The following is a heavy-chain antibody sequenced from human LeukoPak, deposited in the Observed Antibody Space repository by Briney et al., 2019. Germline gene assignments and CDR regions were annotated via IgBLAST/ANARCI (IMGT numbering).Heavy chain of an antibody. CDR1: GGSISSSSYY. V-gene: IGHV4-39*07. D-gene: IGHD6-13*01. CDR3: ARVLFSSSWYWFDP. Sequence: LETLSLTCTVSGGSISSSSYYWDWIRQPPGKGLEWIGSIYYSGSTSYNPSLKSRVTISVDTSKNQFSLKLSSVTAADTAVYYCARVLFSSSWYWFDPWGQGTLVTVSS. J-gene: IGHJ5*02. CDR2: IYYSGST.